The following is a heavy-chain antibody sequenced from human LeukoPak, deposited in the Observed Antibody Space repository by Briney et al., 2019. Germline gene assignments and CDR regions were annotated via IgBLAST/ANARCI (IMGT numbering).Heavy chain of an antibody. CDR2: INHSGST. CDR3: ASGEVAVPADTDLTSGMDV. CDR1: GWSFSGYY. D-gene: IGHD2-2*01. Sequence: PSETLSLTCAVYGWSFSGYYWSWIRQPPGKGLEWLGEINHSGSTNYNPSLKSRVTISVDTSKNQFSLKLSSVTAADTAMYYCASGEVAVPADTDLTSGMDVWGQGTTVTVSS. J-gene: IGHJ6*02. V-gene: IGHV4-34*01.